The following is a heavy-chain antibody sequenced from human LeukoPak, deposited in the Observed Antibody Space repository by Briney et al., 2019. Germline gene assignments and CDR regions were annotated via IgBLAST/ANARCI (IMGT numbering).Heavy chain of an antibody. CDR1: GYTFTSYD. CDR2: VNPNSGNT. D-gene: IGHD6-6*01. CDR3: ARRGESSIAARPVDY. Sequence: GASVKVSCKASGYTFTSYDINWVRQATRQGLVWMGWVNPNSGNTGYAQKFQGRVTMTRNTSISTAYMELSSLRSEDTAVYYCARRGESSIAARPVDYWGQGTLVTVSS. V-gene: IGHV1-8*01. J-gene: IGHJ4*02.